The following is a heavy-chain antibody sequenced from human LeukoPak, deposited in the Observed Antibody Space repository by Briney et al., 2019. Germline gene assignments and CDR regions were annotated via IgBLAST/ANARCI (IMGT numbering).Heavy chain of an antibody. CDR1: GYTFTCYY. V-gene: IGHV1-2*02. CDR2: INPNSGGT. J-gene: IGHJ4*02. Sequence: ASVKVSCKASGYTFTCYYMHWVRQAPGQGLEWMGWINPNSGGTNYAKKFQGRVTMTRDTSISTAYMELSRLRSDDTVVYYCARSDSSGFKNDYWGQGTLVTVSS. D-gene: IGHD3-22*01. CDR3: ARSDSSGFKNDY.